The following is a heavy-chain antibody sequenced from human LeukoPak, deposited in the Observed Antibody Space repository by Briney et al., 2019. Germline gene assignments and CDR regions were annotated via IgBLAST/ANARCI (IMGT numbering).Heavy chain of an antibody. V-gene: IGHV4-59*01. D-gene: IGHD1-26*01. CDR3: ARGVGGGDRYFDY. Sequence: PSETLSLTCSVSSDSISSYYWSWIRQPPGKGLEWMAYIHYTGYTKYNPSLQSRVTISGDTSKRQFSLKVSSVTGADTAVYYCARGVGGGDRYFDYWGQRTVVTVSS. CDR1: SDSISSYY. CDR2: IHYTGYT. J-gene: IGHJ4*02.